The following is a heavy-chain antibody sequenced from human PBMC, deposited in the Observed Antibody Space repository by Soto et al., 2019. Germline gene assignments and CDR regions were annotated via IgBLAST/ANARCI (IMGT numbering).Heavy chain of an antibody. V-gene: IGHV5-51*01. CDR2: IYPGDSDT. D-gene: IGHD6-13*01. CDR3: ARGGIAAARINWFDP. J-gene: IGHJ5*02. Sequence: GESLKISSKVSGYSCTSYWIGWVRPMSGRGLEWMGIIYPGDSDTRYSPSFQDQVTISADKSISTAYLQWSSLKASDTAMYYCARGGIAAARINWFDPWGQGTLVTVSS. CDR1: GYSCTSYW.